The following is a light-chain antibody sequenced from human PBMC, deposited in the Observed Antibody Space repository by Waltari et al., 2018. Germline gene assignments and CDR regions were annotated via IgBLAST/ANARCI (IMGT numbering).Light chain of an antibody. CDR2: QDI. Sequence: SYELTQPPSVSVSPGQTASITCSGARLGSKYDSWYQHKPGQSPLLVIYQDINRPSGIPERFSGSKSGNTATLTISGTQAMDDADYYCQALGSNRWVFGGGTKLTVL. CDR1: RLGSKY. V-gene: IGLV3-1*01. CDR3: QALGSNRWV. J-gene: IGLJ3*02.